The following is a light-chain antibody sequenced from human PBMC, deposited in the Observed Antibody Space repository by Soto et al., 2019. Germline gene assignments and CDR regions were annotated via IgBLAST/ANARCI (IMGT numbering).Light chain of an antibody. CDR3: QTWGTGFHF. V-gene: IGLV4-69*01. CDR1: SVHSSYA. Sequence: QPVLTQSPSASASLGASFKLTCTLSSVHSSYAIAWHQKQPGKGPRYLMDLNNDGSHTKGDGIPDRFSGSSSGADRFLIIACLQSEDEADYYCQTWGTGFHFFGVGTKLTVL. CDR2: LNNDGSH. J-gene: IGLJ2*01.